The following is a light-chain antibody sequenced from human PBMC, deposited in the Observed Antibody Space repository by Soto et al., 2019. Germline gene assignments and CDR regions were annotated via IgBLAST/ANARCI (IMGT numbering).Light chain of an antibody. Sequence: QSALTQPPSASGSPGQSVTISCTGTSSDVGTYHYVSWYQQHPGKAPKLIIYEVNKRPSGVPDRFSGSKSGNTASLTVSGLQAEDEATYYRSSYAGSSKPGVFGTGTKVTVL. CDR2: EVN. V-gene: IGLV2-8*01. CDR1: SSDVGTYHY. J-gene: IGLJ1*01. CDR3: SSYAGSSKPGV.